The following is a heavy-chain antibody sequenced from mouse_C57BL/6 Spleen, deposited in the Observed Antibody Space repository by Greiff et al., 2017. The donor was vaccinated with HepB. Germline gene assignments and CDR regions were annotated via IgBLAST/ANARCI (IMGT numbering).Heavy chain of an antibody. D-gene: IGHD1-1*01. V-gene: IGHV5-9-1*02. CDR1: GFTFSSYA. J-gene: IGHJ1*03. CDR2: ISSGGDYI. Sequence: EVKVLESGEGLVKPGGSLKLSCAASGFTFSSYAMSWVRQTPEKRLEWVAYISSGGDYIYYADTVKGRFTISRDNARNTLYLQMSSLKSEDTAMYYCTRDQLLREGYFDVWGTGTTVTVSS. CDR3: TRDQLLREGYFDV.